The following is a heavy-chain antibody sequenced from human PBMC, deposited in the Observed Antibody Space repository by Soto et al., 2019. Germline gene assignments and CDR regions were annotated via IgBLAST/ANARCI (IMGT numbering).Heavy chain of an antibody. J-gene: IGHJ4*02. V-gene: IGHV3-21*01. CDR2: ISSSSSYI. D-gene: IGHD3-3*01. CDR1: GFTFSSYS. CDR3: ARDQFLFLGYYFDY. Sequence: GGSLRLSCAASGFTFSSYSMNWVRQAPGKGLEWVSSISSSSSYIYYADSVKGRFTISRDNAKNSLYLQMNSLRAEDTAVYYCARDQFLFLGYYFDYWGQGTLVTVSS.